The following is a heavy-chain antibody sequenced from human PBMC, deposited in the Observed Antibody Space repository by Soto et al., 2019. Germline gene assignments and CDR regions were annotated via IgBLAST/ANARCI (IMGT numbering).Heavy chain of an antibody. CDR1: GFTFSSYS. V-gene: IGHV3-48*01. CDR3: ARDIVVYDFWSRYPPSSFEY. CDR2: ISSSSSTI. D-gene: IGHD3-3*01. Sequence: GGSLRLSCAASGFTFSSYSMNWVRQAPGKGLEWVSYISSSSSTIYYADSVKGRFTISRDNAKNSLYLQMNSLRAEDTAVYYCARDIVVYDFWSRYPPSSFEYWGQATLVTVSS. J-gene: IGHJ4*02.